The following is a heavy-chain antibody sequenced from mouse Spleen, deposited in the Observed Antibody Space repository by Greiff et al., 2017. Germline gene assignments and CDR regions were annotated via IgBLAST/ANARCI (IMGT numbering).Heavy chain of an antibody. CDR2: IDPEDGDT. CDR3: TRWPPFAY. Sequence: EVQLQQSGAELVRPGASVKLSCTASGFNLKNYYMHWVKQRPEQGLEWIGWIDPEDGDTEYAAKFQGKATITADTTSNTAYLQPSSLTSEDTAVYYCTRWPPFAYWGQGTLVTVSA. CDR1: GFNLKNYY. J-gene: IGHJ3*01. D-gene: IGHD1-1*02. V-gene: IGHV14-4*01.